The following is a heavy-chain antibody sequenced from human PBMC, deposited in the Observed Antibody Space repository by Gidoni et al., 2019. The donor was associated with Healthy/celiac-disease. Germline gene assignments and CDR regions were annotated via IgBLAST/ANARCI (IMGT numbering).Heavy chain of an antibody. Sequence: EVQLVESGGGLVQPGGSLRLSGAASGFTVSSNYMSWVRQAPGKGLEWVSVIYSGGSTYYADSVKGRFTISRDNSKNTLYLQMNSLRAEDTAVYYCASPSPVRDYYYYGMDVWGQGTTVTVSS. J-gene: IGHJ6*02. V-gene: IGHV3-66*01. CDR3: ASPSPVRDYYYYGMDV. CDR1: GFTVSSNY. CDR2: IYSGGST.